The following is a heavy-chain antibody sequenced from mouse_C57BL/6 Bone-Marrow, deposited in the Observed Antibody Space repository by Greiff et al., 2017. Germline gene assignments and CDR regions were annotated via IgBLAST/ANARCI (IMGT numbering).Heavy chain of an antibody. Sequence: QVQLQQPGAELVKPGASVKLSCKASGYTFTSYWIPWVKQRPGQGLEWIGDIYPGSGSTNYNEKFKSKATLTVDTSSSTAYMQLSSLTSEDSAVYYCAREGRDGDVLGYFEGGGTGTTVTVSS. CDR3: AREGRDGDVLGYFEG. J-gene: IGHJ1*03. D-gene: IGHD2-13*01. CDR1: GYTFTSYW. CDR2: IYPGSGST. V-gene: IGHV1-55*01.